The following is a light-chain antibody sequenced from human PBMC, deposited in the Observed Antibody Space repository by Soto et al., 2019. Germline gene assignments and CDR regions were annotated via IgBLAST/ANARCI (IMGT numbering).Light chain of an antibody. CDR1: QSVSSTY. CDR3: QRYDISPFP. J-gene: IGKJ2*01. V-gene: IGKV3-20*01. CDR2: GAS. Sequence: EIVLTQSPGTLSLSPGERATLSCRASQSVSSTYLAWYQQKPGQAPRLLIYGASSRATGIPDRFSGSGSGTDFTLTISRLESEDCAVYYCQRYDISPFPFGQGTKLEIK.